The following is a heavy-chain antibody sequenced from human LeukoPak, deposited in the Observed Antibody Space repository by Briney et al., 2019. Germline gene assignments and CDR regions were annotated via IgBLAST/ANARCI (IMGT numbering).Heavy chain of an antibody. CDR2: INPNSGGT. V-gene: IGHV1-2*02. Sequence: ASVKVSCKASGYTFTNNFMHWVRQAPGQGLEWMGWINPNSGGTNYAQKFQGRVTMTRDTSTSTVYMELSSLRSEDTAVYYCAREGLYDSSGYYSRWFDPWGQGTLVTVSS. CDR1: GYTFTNNF. CDR3: AREGLYDSSGYYSRWFDP. J-gene: IGHJ5*02. D-gene: IGHD3-22*01.